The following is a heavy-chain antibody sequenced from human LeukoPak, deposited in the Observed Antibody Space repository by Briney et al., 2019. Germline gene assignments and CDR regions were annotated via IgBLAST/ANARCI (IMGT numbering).Heavy chain of an antibody. Sequence: PSETLSLTCTVSGGSIRNYYWSWIRQPPGKGLEWIWYVYYSGSTGYNPSLKSRVAISVDPSKNHFSLSLSSVTAADTAVYYCARHSMMASYNWFDPWGQGTQVTVSS. CDR2: VYYSGST. V-gene: IGHV4-59*08. CDR3: ARHSMMASYNWFDP. J-gene: IGHJ5*02. CDR1: GGSIRNYY. D-gene: IGHD3-22*01.